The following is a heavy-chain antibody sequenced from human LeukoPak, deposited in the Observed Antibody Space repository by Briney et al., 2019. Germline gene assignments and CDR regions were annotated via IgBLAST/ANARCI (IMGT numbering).Heavy chain of an antibody. CDR3: ARADYGDYDTDAFDI. CDR2: INHSGST. Sequence: PSETLSLTCAVYGGSFSGYYWSWIRQPPGKGLEWIGEINHSGSTNYNPSLKSRVTISVDTSKNQFSLKLSSVTAADTAVYYCARADYGDYDTDAFDIWGQGTMVTVSS. CDR1: GGSFSGYY. D-gene: IGHD4-17*01. V-gene: IGHV4-34*01. J-gene: IGHJ3*02.